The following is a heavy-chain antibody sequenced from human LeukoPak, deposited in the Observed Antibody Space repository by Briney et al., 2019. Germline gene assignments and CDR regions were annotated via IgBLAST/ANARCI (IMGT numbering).Heavy chain of an antibody. V-gene: IGHV4-38-2*02. D-gene: IGHD5-12*01. CDR2: IYDTGSP. Sequence: SETLSLTCTVSGYSIGSGYYWGWIRQPPGKGLEWIGRIYDTGSPNYNPSLRSRVTMSVDTSKRQFSLKLTSVTAADTAVYYCARGTIVAPYIDYWGQGTLVTVSS. CDR3: ARGTIVAPYIDY. J-gene: IGHJ4*02. CDR1: GYSIGSGYY.